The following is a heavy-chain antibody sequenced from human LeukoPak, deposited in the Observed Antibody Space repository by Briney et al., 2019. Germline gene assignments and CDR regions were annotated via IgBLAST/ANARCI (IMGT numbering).Heavy chain of an antibody. CDR1: GGSISGYY. CDR3: ARFTYTTRPSDV. V-gene: IGHV4-4*09. J-gene: IGHJ6*04. Sequence: SETLSLTCTVSGGSISGYYWSWIRQPPGQTLEWIGYIYSSGSTNYNPSLQSRVTMSVDTSMNQFSLRLSSVTAADTAVYYCARFTYTTRPSDVWGKGTTVTVSS. CDR2: IYSSGST. D-gene: IGHD3-16*01.